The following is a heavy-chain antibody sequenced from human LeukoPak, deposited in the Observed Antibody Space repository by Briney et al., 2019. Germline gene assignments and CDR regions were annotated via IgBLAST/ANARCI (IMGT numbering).Heavy chain of an antibody. D-gene: IGHD3-3*01. CDR1: GFTVSSNY. CDR2: ISSSSSTI. CDR3: ARALGLGYDFWSGYRHPSFNGYYYMDV. J-gene: IGHJ6*03. V-gene: IGHV3-48*04. Sequence: PGGSLRLSCAASGFTVSSNYMNWVRQAPGKGLEWVSYISSSSSTIYYADSVKGRFTISRDNAKNSLYLQMNSLRAEDTAVYYCARALGLGYDFWSGYRHPSFNGYYYMDVWGKGTTVTVSS.